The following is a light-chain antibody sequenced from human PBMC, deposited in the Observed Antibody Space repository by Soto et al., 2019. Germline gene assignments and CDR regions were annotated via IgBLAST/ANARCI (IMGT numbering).Light chain of an antibody. J-gene: IGKJ4*01. CDR1: QSISSR. V-gene: IGKV1-5*03. CDR2: RAS. CDR3: QQYKGFPLT. Sequence: DIQMTQSPSTLSASVGDRVTLTCRDSQSISSRLAWYQQKPVKAPKLLIYRASNLDSGVPSRFSGSGSGTEFTLTISSLQPDDFATYYCQQYKGFPLTFGGGTKVDIK.